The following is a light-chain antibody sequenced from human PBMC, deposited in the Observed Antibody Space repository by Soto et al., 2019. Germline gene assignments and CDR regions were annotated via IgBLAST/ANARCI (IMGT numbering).Light chain of an antibody. J-gene: IGKJ5*01. CDR2: ADS. CDR1: QSVSGY. CDR3: QQRYNWPIT. Sequence: EIVLTQSPATLSLSPGETATLSCRASQSVSGYIGWYQQKPGQAPRLLIYADSNRATGIPARFSGSGSGTDFTLTISSLEPEDFSVYYCQQRYNWPITFGQGTRPAI. V-gene: IGKV3-11*01.